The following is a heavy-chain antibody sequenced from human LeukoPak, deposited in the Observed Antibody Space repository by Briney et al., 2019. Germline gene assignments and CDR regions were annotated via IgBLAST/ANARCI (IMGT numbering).Heavy chain of an antibody. CDR1: GYTFTSYD. D-gene: IGHD6-19*01. CDR2: MNPNRGNT. CDR3: ARTEPGYSSGWRDFDY. V-gene: IGHV1-8*01. Sequence: ASVKVSCKASGYTFTSYDINWVRQATGQGLEWMGWMNPNRGNTGYAQKFQGRVTMTRNTSISTAYMELSSLRSEDTAVYYCARTEPGYSSGWRDFDYWGQGTLVTVSS. J-gene: IGHJ4*02.